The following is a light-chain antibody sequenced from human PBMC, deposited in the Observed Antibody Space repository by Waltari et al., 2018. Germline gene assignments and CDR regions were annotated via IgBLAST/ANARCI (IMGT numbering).Light chain of an antibody. J-gene: IGLJ2*01. Sequence: QSVLTQPPSVSGAPGQRVTISCTGSSSNIGAGYDVHWYQHLPGTAPKLLIFVFHDRPSGVPDRFSGSKSGTSASLAITGLQAEDEADYYCQSYDNRLSAVVFGGGTKLTVL. V-gene: IGLV1-40*01. CDR1: SSNIGAGYD. CDR3: QSYDNRLSAVV. CDR2: VFH.